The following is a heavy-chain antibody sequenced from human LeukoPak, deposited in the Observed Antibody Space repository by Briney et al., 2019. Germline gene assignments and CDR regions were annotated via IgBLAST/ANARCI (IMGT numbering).Heavy chain of an antibody. CDR2: ISGSGGST. V-gene: IGHV3-23*01. D-gene: IGHD6-13*01. J-gene: IGHJ4*02. CDR3: AKEIPTAAGEEYYFDY. Sequence: GGSLRLSCAASGFTFSSYAMSWVRQAPGKGLEWVSAISGSGGSTYYADSVKGRFTISRDNSKNTLYLQMNSLRSEDTAVYYCAKEIPTAAGEEYYFDYWGQGTLVTVSS. CDR1: GFTFSSYA.